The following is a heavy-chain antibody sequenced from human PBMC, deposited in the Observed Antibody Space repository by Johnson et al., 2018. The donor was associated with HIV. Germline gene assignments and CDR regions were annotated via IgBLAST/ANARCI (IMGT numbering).Heavy chain of an antibody. D-gene: IGHD7-27*01. CDR3: ASTLTGDFGAFDI. Sequence: EQLVESGGGVVQPGRSLRLSCAASGFTFSSYAMHWVRQAPGKGLEWVANIKQDGSEKYYVDSVKGRFTISRDNAKNSLYLQMNSLRAEDTAVYYCASTLTGDFGAFDIWGQGTMVTVSS. CDR1: GFTFSSYA. CDR2: IKQDGSEK. V-gene: IGHV3-7*05. J-gene: IGHJ3*02.